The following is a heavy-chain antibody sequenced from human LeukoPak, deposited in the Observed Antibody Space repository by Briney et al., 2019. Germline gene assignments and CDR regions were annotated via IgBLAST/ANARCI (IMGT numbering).Heavy chain of an antibody. Sequence: GGSLRLSCAASGFTFSDYYMSWVRQAPGKGLEWVSYISRSGDIIYYADSVKGRFTISRDNAKNSLYLQMNSLRAEDTAVYYCARDIGRVATEYYFDYWGQGTLVTVSS. V-gene: IGHV3-11*01. D-gene: IGHD5-12*01. J-gene: IGHJ4*02. CDR2: ISRSGDII. CDR3: ARDIGRVATEYYFDY. CDR1: GFTFSDYY.